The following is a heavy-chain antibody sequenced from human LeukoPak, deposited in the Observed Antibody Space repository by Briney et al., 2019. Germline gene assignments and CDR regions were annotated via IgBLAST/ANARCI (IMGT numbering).Heavy chain of an antibody. CDR1: GFTVSNAW. CDR3: TTVYSDSGGFYFNYCGY. V-gene: IGHV3-15*01. Sequence: PGGSLRLSCAASGFTVSNAWMSWVRQAPGKGLEWVGRIKSKTDGETTDYAAPVKGRFTISRDDSKNTLYLQMNSLKTEDTAVYYCTTVYSDSGGFYFNYCGYWGQGTLVTVST. CDR2: IKSKTDGETT. D-gene: IGHD3-22*01. J-gene: IGHJ4*02.